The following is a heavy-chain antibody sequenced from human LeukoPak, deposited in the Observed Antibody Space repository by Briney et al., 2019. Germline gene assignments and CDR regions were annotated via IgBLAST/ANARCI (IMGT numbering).Heavy chain of an antibody. V-gene: IGHV3-43D*03. Sequence: GGSLRLSCAASGFTFDDYAMHWVRQAPGKGLEWVSLISWDGGSTYYADSVKGRFTISRDNSKNSLYLQMNSLRAEDTALYYCAKANYGGNSYYYYMDVWAKGPRSPSP. J-gene: IGHJ6*03. CDR2: ISWDGGST. CDR3: AKANYGGNSYYYYMDV. D-gene: IGHD4-23*01. CDR1: GFTFDDYA.